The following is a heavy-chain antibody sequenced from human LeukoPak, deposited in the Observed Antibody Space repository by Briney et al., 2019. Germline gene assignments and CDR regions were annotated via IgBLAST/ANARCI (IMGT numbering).Heavy chain of an antibody. CDR3: ARFIAAPYYFDY. V-gene: IGHV3-21*01. CDR2: ISSSRSYI. J-gene: IGHJ4*02. D-gene: IGHD6-13*01. Sequence: GGSLRLSCAASKVTFSSYEMNWVRQAPGKGLEWVSFISSSRSYIYYADSVKGRFTISRDNAKNSLYLQMNSLRAEDTAVYYCARFIAAPYYFDYWGRGTLVTVSS. CDR1: KVTFSSYE.